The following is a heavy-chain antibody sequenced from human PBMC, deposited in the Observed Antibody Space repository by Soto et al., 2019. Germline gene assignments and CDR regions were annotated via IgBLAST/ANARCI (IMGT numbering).Heavy chain of an antibody. CDR1: GGSVSSANNY. Sequence: SETLSLTCSVSGGSVSSANNYWSWVRQPPGKGLEWIGYIYNSGSTNYNPSLTRRVTISVDKSKNQFSLKLSSVTAADTAMYYCVRMGFSGGGYLSYYYYGMDIWGQGTTVTVSS. D-gene: IGHD5-12*01. V-gene: IGHV4-61*01. J-gene: IGHJ6*02. CDR3: VRMGFSGGGYLSYYYYGMDI. CDR2: IYNSGST.